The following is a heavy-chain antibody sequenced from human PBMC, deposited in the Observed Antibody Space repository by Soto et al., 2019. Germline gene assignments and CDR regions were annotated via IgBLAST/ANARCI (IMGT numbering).Heavy chain of an antibody. D-gene: IGHD6-13*01. CDR1: GFTLSAYW. CDR3: ARDVSTGSSSLYLDAVDL. V-gene: IGHV3-7*05. Sequence: EVQLEESGGDLVQPGGSLRLSCAASGFTLSAYWMTWVRQAPGKGLEWVANINRDGSKKSYLDSVRGRFTISRDNVGNSLYLQMDSLRADDTALYYCARDVSTGSSSLYLDAVDLWGQGTMVTVSS. J-gene: IGHJ3*01. CDR2: INRDGSKK.